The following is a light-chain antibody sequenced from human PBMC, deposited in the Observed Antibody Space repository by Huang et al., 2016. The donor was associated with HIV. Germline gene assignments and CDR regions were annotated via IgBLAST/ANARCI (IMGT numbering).Light chain of an antibody. CDR3: QQRSNWPPYT. Sequence: EIVLTQSPATLFLSPGERATLSCRASQSVSRYLAWYQQKPGQAPRLLIYDASNRATGIPARFSGSGSGTDFTLTISSLEPEDFAVYYCQQRSNWPPYTFGQGTKLEIK. CDR1: QSVSRY. J-gene: IGKJ2*01. CDR2: DAS. V-gene: IGKV3-11*01.